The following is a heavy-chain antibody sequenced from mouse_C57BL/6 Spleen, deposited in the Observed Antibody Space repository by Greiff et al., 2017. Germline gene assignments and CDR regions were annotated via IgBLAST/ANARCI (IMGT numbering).Heavy chain of an antibody. J-gene: IGHJ3*01. CDR2: IRYSGST. D-gene: IGHD2-2*01. CDR3: AGGYDGAWFAY. CDR1: GYSITSGYD. Sequence: EVMLVESGPGMVKPSQSLSLTCTVTGYSITSGYDWHWIRHFPGNKLEWMGYIRYSGSTNYNPSLKSRISFTHDTSKNHYFLKLNSVTTEDAATYCCAGGYDGAWFAYWGQGTLVTVSA. V-gene: IGHV3-1*01.